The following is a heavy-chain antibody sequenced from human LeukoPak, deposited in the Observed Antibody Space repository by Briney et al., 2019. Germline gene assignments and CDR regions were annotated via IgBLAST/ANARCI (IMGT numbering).Heavy chain of an antibody. CDR3: ARGARRILEWLLSYYYYYGMDV. CDR1: GYTFTSYY. CDR2: INPSGGST. D-gene: IGHD3-3*01. V-gene: IGHV1-46*01. Sequence: GASVKVSCKASGYTFTSYYMHWVRQAPGQGLEWMGIINPSGGSTSYAQKFQGRVTMTRDTSTSTVYMELSSLRSEDTAVYYCARGARRILEWLLSYYYYYGMDVWGQGTTVTVSS. J-gene: IGHJ6*02.